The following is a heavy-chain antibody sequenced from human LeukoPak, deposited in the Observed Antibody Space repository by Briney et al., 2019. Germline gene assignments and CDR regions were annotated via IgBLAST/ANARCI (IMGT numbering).Heavy chain of an antibody. CDR2: IKQDGSTK. D-gene: IGHD3-16*01. Sequence: GGSLRLSCAASGFTFTNSWMAWLRQAPGKGLEWVANIKQDGSTKHYADSLKGRFTISRDNPKNSLYLQMNSLRADDTAVYYCARENYVRGYAYWGQGTLVTVSS. V-gene: IGHV3-7*01. CDR1: GFTFTNSW. J-gene: IGHJ4*02. CDR3: ARENYVRGYAY.